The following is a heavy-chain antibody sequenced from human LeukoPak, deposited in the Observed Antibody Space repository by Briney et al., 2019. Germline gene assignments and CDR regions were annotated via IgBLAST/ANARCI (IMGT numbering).Heavy chain of an antibody. CDR1: GGSISSHY. J-gene: IGHJ3*02. CDR2: IYYSGST. CDR3: ARETTVVTPGRSDVFDI. Sequence: SETLSLTCTVSGGSISSHYWNWIRQPPGKGLEWIGYIYYSGSTNYNPSLESRVTISVDTSKNQFSLKLSSVTAADTAVYYCARETTVVTPGRSDVFDIRGQGTMVTVSS. V-gene: IGHV4-59*11. D-gene: IGHD4-23*01.